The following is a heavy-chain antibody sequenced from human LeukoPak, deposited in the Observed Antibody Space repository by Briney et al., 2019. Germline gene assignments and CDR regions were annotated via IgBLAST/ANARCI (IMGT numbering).Heavy chain of an antibody. CDR3: ARDRAWNYFDY. CDR1: GFTFSSYT. CDR2: ISNDGSRK. D-gene: IGHD3-3*01. Sequence: GGSLRLSCAASGFTFSSYTMSWVRQAPGKGLEWVAIISNDGSRKYYAHSVEGRFTISRDNSKNTLYLQMDSLRAEDTAVYYCARDRAWNYFDYWGQGTLVTVSS. J-gene: IGHJ4*02. V-gene: IGHV3-30*03.